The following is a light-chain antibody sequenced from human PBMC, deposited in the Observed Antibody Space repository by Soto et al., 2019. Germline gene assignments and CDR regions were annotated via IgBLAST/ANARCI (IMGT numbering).Light chain of an antibody. V-gene: IGKV1-39*01. CDR3: QQSYSTPRT. CDR1: QSISSY. J-gene: IGKJ1*01. Sequence: DIQMTQSPSSLSASVGDRVTITCRASQSISSYLNWYQQKPGKAPKLLIYAASSLQSGVPSRFRGSGSGTDFTLPISSLQPEDFATYYCQQSYSTPRTFGQGTKV. CDR2: AAS.